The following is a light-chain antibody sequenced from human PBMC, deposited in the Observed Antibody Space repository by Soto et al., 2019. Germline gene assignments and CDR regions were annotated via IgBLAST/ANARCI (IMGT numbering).Light chain of an antibody. J-gene: IGKJ5*01. CDR2: GAF. CDR3: QQYNTWPIT. V-gene: IGKV3-15*01. CDR1: ESVSSK. Sequence: EIVMAKYAATLSLSPGERATLSCRASESVSSKLAWYQQKPGQAPRLLIYGAFTRATGIPARFSGSGSGTEFTLTISSLQSEDFAVYYCQQYNTWPITFGQGTRLEI.